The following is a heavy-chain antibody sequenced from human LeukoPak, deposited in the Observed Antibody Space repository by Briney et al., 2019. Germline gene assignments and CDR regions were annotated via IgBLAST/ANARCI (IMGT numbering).Heavy chain of an antibody. CDR2: ISSSSSYI. D-gene: IGHD1-14*01. CDR1: GFTFSSYS. V-gene: IGHV3-21*01. J-gene: IGHJ4*02. Sequence: GGSLRLSCAASGFTFSSYSMNWVRQAPGKGLEWVSSISSSSSYIYYADSVKGRFTISRDNAKNSLYLQMNSLRAEDTAVYSCARAWSKPGGGHYFDYWGQGTLVTVSS. CDR3: ARAWSKPGGGHYFDY.